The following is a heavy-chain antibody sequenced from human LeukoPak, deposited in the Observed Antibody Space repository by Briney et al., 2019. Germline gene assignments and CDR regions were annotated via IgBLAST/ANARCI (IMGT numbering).Heavy chain of an antibody. J-gene: IGHJ4*02. CDR2: ISSSSSYI. CDR3: ARVSGAEAATGGYFDR. CDR1: GFTFSSYS. D-gene: IGHD6-13*01. Sequence: GGSLRLSCAASGFTFSSYSMNWVRQAPGKGLEWVSSISSSSSYIYYADSVKGRFTISRDNAKNSLYLQMNSLRAEDTAVYYCARVSGAEAATGGYFDRWGQGTLVTVSS. V-gene: IGHV3-21*01.